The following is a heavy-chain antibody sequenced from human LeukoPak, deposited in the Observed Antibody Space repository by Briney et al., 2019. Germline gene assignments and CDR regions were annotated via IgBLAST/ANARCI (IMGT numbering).Heavy chain of an antibody. V-gene: IGHV4-61*01. J-gene: IGHJ5*02. Sequence: SETLSLTCTVSGGSVSSGSYYWSWVRQPPGKGLEWIGYIYYSGSTNYNPSLKSRVTISVDTSKNQFSLRLRSVTTADTAVYYCARFIPSSGIDPWGQGTLVTVSS. CDR3: ARFIPSSGIDP. D-gene: IGHD3-10*02. CDR1: GGSVSSGSYY. CDR2: IYYSGST.